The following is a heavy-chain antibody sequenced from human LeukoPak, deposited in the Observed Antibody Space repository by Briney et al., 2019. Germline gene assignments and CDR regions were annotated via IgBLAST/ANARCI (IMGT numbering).Heavy chain of an antibody. V-gene: IGHV3-21*01. D-gene: IGHD3-22*01. CDR3: AKALLRDAFDT. Sequence: GGSLRLSCAASGFTFSSYNMNWVRQAPGKGLEWVSSITSSSSYIYYADSVKGRFTISRDNAKNSLYLQMNSLRAEDTAVYYCAKALLRDAFDTWGQGTMVTVSS. J-gene: IGHJ3*02. CDR2: ITSSSSYI. CDR1: GFTFSSYN.